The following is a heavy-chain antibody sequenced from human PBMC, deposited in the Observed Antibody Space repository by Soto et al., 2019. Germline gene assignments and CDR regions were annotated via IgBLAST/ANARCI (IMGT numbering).Heavy chain of an antibody. CDR1: GFIFTTYG. V-gene: IGHV3-33*03. Sequence: QVQLVESGGGVVQPGRSLRLSCAASGFIFTTYGLHWVRQAPGKGLEWVAVIWYDGSNQYYADSVKGRFTISRDKSKNIWYLEMNRVRVEDTAVYYCVKDHCGGDCYSDPYFDYWGQGTLVTVSS. CDR3: VKDHCGGDCYSDPYFDY. J-gene: IGHJ4*02. CDR2: IWYDGSNQ. D-gene: IGHD2-21*02.